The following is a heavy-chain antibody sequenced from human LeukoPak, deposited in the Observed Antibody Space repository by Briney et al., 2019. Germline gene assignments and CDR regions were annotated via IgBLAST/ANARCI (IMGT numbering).Heavy chain of an antibody. CDR2: ISADGRIQ. D-gene: IGHD5-12*01. J-gene: IGHJ4*02. CDR1: GFTFSTYS. CDR3: AREFGHDRWYFDY. Sequence: PGGSPRLSCAASGFTFSTYSIHWVRQAPGKGLEWVTVISADGRIQYYSDSVKGRFTISRDNSLNTLHLQMNSLRTGDMAVYYCAREFGHDRWYFDYWGQGALVTVSS. V-gene: IGHV3-30*03.